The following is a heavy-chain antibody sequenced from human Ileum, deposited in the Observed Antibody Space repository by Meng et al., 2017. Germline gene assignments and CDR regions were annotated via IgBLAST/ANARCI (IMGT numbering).Heavy chain of an antibody. CDR1: GGSISSSFY. Sequence: PLQESGPGLVLPSGTVSLLCTASGGSISSSFYWSWVRQSPGKGLEWIGQIYLAGSPNYNPSLESRVTISVDKSKNQFSLRLTSVTAADTAIFYCVRHGGKYFDSWGQGTLVTVSS. V-gene: IGHV4-4*02. CDR2: IYLAGSP. J-gene: IGHJ4*02. CDR3: VRHGGKYFDS. D-gene: IGHD2-15*01.